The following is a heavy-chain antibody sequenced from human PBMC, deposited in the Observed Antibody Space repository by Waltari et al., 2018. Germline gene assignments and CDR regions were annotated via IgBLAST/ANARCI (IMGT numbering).Heavy chain of an antibody. Sequence: QVQLVQSGAVVKKPGSSVKVSCKASGGTFSSYAISWVRQAPGQGLEWMGGIIPIFGTANYAQKFQGRVTITADESTSTAYMELSSLRSEDTAVYYCARENHYYGSGSPDYYYYYGMDVWGQGTTVTVSS. CDR1: GGTFSSYA. V-gene: IGHV1-69*12. J-gene: IGHJ6*02. CDR3: ARENHYYGSGSPDYYYYYGMDV. D-gene: IGHD3-10*01. CDR2: IIPIFGTA.